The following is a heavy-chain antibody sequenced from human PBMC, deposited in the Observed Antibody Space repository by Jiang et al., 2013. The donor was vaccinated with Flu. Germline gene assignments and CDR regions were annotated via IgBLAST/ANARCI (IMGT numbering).Heavy chain of an antibody. CDR2: INPNSGGT. J-gene: IGHJ6*02. D-gene: IGHD3-10*01. Sequence: WINPNSGGTNYAQKFQGRVTMTRDTSISTAYMELSRLRSDDTAVYYCARTWFGEFYGMDVWGQGTTVTVSS. V-gene: IGHV1-2*02. CDR3: ARTWFGEFYGMDV.